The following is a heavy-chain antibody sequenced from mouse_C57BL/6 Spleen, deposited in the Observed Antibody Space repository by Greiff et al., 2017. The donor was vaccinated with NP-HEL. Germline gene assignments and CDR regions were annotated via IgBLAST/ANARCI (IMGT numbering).Heavy chain of an antibody. J-gene: IGHJ2*01. D-gene: IGHD2-3*01. V-gene: IGHV5-17*01. Sequence: EVQLKESGGGLVKPGGSLKLSCAASGFTFSDYGMHWVRQAPEKGLEWVAYISSGSSTIYYADTVKGRFTISRDNAKNTLFLQMTSLRSEDTAMYYCARDGYFGKDYWGQGTTLTVSS. CDR1: GFTFSDYG. CDR2: ISSGSSTI. CDR3: ARDGYFGKDY.